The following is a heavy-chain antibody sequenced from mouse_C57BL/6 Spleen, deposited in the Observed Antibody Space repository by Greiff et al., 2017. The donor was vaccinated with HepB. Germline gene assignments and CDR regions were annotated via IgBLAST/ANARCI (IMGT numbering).Heavy chain of an antibody. CDR1: GYTFTSYW. CDR2: IHPNSGST. Sequence: VQLQQPGAELVKPGASVKLSCKASGYTFTSYWMHWVKQRPGQGLEWIGMIHPNSGSTNYNEKFKSKATLTVDKSSSTAYMQLSSLTSEDSAVYYCARETTVVAKGYYFDYWGQGTTLTVSS. D-gene: IGHD1-1*01. J-gene: IGHJ2*01. CDR3: ARETTVVAKGYYFDY. V-gene: IGHV1-64*01.